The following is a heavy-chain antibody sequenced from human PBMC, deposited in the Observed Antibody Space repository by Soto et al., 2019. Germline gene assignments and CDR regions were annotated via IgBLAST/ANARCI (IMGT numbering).Heavy chain of an antibody. CDR2: ISSSSSYI. V-gene: IGHV3-21*01. Sequence: PGGSLRLSCAASGFTFSSYSMNWVRQAPGKGLEWVSSISSSSSYIYYADSVEGRFTISRDNAKNSLYLQMNSLRAEDTAVYYCARSTNRYCSGGSRGAPFDYWGPGTLVTVSS. J-gene: IGHJ4*01. CDR1: GFTFSSYS. CDR3: ARSTNRYCSGGSRGAPFDY. D-gene: IGHD2-15*01.